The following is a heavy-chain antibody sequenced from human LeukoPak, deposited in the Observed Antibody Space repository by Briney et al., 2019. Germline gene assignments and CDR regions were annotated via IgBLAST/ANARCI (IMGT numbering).Heavy chain of an antibody. D-gene: IGHD6-13*01. J-gene: IGHJ4*02. V-gene: IGHV7-4-1*02. CDR3: ARDLFIGSSCWYESFDY. CDR1: GSTFTRYA. Sequence: GASVKVSCTASGSTFTRYAMNWVRQAPGQGLEWVGWTNINTGNPTYDHGLTGRFVFSLSTSTSTAYLQISNLKAEDTAVYYCARDLFIGSSCWYESFDYWGRGALLTVSS. CDR2: TNINTGNP.